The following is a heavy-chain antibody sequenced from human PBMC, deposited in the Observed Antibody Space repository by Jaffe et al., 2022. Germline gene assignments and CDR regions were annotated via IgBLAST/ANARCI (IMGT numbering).Heavy chain of an antibody. J-gene: IGHJ4*02. D-gene: IGHD5-12*01. Sequence: EVQLLESGGGLVQPGGSLRLSCAASGFTFSSYAMSWVRQAPGKGLEWVSAISGSGGSTYYADSVKGRFTISRDNSKNTLYLQMNSLRAEDTAVYYCAKVGGTDDIVATILFDYWGQGTLVTVSS. CDR2: ISGSGGST. V-gene: IGHV3-23*01. CDR3: AKVGGTDDIVATILFDY. CDR1: GFTFSSYA.